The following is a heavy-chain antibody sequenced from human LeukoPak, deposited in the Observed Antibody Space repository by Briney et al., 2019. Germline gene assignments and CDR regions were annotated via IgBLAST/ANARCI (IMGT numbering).Heavy chain of an antibody. CDR3: ARDLTMGTLLYTHKHGDAFDI. Sequence: SETLSLTCIVSGGSIRSSSHYWGWIRQPPGEGLEWIGIIYHSGTTYYNASLKSRVTISIDTSKNQFSLKVTSVTAADTAVYYCARDLTMGTLLYTHKHGDAFDIWGQGTMVTVSS. D-gene: IGHD2-2*02. J-gene: IGHJ3*02. CDR1: GGSIRSSSHY. V-gene: IGHV4-39*07. CDR2: IYHSGTT.